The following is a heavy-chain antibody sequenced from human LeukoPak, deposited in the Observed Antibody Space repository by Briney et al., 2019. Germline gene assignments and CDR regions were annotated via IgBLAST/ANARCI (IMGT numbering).Heavy chain of an antibody. D-gene: IGHD3-10*01. CDR1: GYTFTSYN. J-gene: IGHJ4*02. CDR2: ISTRNGDT. Sequence: GASVKVSCRASGYTFTSYNFRWVRQAPGQGLEWMGWISTRNGDTDYAQKFQGRVTLTTDTSASTAYLELRSLTPDDTAVYYCARDGPAQMVDFDYWGQGTLVTVSS. CDR3: ARDGPAQMVDFDY. V-gene: IGHV1-18*01.